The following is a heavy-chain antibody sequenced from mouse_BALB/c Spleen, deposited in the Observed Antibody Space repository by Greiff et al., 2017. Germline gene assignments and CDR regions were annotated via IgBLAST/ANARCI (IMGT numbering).Heavy chain of an antibody. Sequence: EVKLVESGPGLVKPSQSLSLTCTVTGYSITSDYAWNWIRQFPGNKLEWMGYISYSGSTSYNPSLKSRISITRDTSKNQFFLQLNSVTTEDTATYYWARRATVVSGGDYFDYWGQGTTLTVSS. J-gene: IGHJ2*01. V-gene: IGHV3-2*02. CDR1: GYSITSDYA. CDR3: ARRATVVSGGDYFDY. CDR2: ISYSGST. D-gene: IGHD1-1*01.